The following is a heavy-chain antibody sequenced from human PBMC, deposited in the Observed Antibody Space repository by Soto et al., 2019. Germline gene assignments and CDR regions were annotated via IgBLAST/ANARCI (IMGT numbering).Heavy chain of an antibody. D-gene: IGHD5-18*01. V-gene: IGHV4-59*01. CDR2: IYYSGTT. Sequence: SETLSLTCNVSGGSINNYYWSWIRQSPGKGLEWIGYIYYSGTTNYNPSLKSRVTISVDTSKNRFYLILSSVTAADTAVYFCARGQDTTMVSGGYNWFDPWGQGTLVTVS. CDR1: GGSINNYY. CDR3: ARGQDTTMVSGGYNWFDP. J-gene: IGHJ5*02.